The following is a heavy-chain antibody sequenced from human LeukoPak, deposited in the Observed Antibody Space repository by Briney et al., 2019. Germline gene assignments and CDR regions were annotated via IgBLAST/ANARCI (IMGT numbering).Heavy chain of an antibody. J-gene: IGHJ6*02. CDR3: ATDHRKEWWSPAHYYYYGMDV. D-gene: IGHD2-15*01. CDR1: GFTFSSYA. CDR2: IYSGGST. V-gene: IGHV3-53*01. Sequence: HPGGSLRLSCAASGFTFSSYAMSWVRQAPGKGLEWVSVIYSGGSTYYADSVKGRFTISRDNSKNTLYLQMNSLRAEDTAVYYCATDHRKEWWSPAHYYYYGMDVWGQGTTVTVS.